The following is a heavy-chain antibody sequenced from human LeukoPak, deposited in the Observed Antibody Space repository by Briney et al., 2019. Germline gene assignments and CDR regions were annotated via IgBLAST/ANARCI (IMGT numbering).Heavy chain of an antibody. CDR2: IRYDGSNK. CDR3: AKLSRDSSGYAY. D-gene: IGHD3-22*01. V-gene: IGHV3-30*02. J-gene: IGHJ4*02. CDR1: GFTFSSYS. Sequence: PTGGSLRLSCAASGFTFSSYSMNWVRQAPGKGLEWVAFIRYDGSNKYYADSVKGRFTISRDNSKNTLYLQMNSLRAEDTAVYYCAKLSRDSSGYAYWGQGTLVTVSS.